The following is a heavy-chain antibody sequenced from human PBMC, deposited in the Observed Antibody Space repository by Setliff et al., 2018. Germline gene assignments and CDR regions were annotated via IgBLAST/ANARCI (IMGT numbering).Heavy chain of an antibody. D-gene: IGHD3-10*01. CDR3: ARLRYYGSGSYLDY. CDR2: IYHSGST. CDR1: GGSISSSNW. Sequence: SETLSLTCAVSGGSISSSNWWSWVRQPPGKGLEWIGEIYHSGSTNYNPSLKSRVTISVDKSKNQFSLKLSSVTAADTAVYYCARLRYYGSGSYLDYWGQGTLVTAPQ. J-gene: IGHJ4*02. V-gene: IGHV4-4*02.